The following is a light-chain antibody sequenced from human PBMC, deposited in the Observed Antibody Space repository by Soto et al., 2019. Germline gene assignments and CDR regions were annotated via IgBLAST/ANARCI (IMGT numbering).Light chain of an antibody. CDR1: SSNIGNNP. V-gene: IGLV1-36*01. Sequence: QSVLTQPPSVSEAPRQRVTISCSGSSSNIGNNPINWYQQLPGKAPKLLIYYDDLVPSGVSDRFSGSRSGTSASLAISDLQSEDEATYYCATWSDSLNGVVFGGGTKVTVL. J-gene: IGLJ3*02. CDR2: YDD. CDR3: ATWSDSLNGVV.